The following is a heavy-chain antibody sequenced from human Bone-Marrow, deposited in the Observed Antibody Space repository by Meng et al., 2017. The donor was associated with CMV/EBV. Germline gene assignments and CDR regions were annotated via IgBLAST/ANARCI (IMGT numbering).Heavy chain of an antibody. CDR1: GYTFTSYD. D-gene: IGHD3-10*01. CDR2: MNPNSGNT. V-gene: IGHV1-8*03. CDR3: SIGEFDY. J-gene: IGHJ4*02. Sequence: ASVKVSCKASGYTFTSYDINWVRQATGQGLEWMGWMNPNSGNTGYAQKFQGRVTITRNTSISTAYMELRSLTSDDTAMYYCSIGEFDYWGQGTLVTVSS.